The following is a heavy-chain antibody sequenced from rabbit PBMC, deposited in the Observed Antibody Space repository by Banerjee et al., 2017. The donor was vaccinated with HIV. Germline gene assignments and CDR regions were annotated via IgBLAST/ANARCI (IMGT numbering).Heavy chain of an antibody. V-gene: IGHV1S40*01. CDR1: GFSLSSVYD. CDR3: ARDIGNSGYDL. J-gene: IGHJ3*01. D-gene: IGHD1-1*01. Sequence: QSLEESGGDLVKPGASLTLTCKASGFSLSSVYDLCWVRQAPGKGLEWIACIDAGGNTAYASWAKGRFTISKTSATTVTLQMTSLTAADTATYFCARDIGNSGYDLWGQGTLVTVS. CDR2: IDAGGNT.